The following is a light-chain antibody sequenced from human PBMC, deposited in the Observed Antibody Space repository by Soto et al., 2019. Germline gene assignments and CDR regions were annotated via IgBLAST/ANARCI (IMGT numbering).Light chain of an antibody. Sequence: EIVLTQSPATLSLSPGERATLSCRASQSVSSYLAWYQQKPGQAPRLLIYDASNRATGIPARFSVSGSGTGFTLPISGLEPEDGAVYYCQHLSYWPPWNFGQGTKVDIK. CDR1: QSVSSY. CDR2: DAS. CDR3: QHLSYWPPWN. J-gene: IGKJ1*01. V-gene: IGKV3-11*01.